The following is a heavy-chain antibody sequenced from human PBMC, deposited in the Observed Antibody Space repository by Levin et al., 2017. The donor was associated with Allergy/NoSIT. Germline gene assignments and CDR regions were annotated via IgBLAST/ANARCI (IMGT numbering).Heavy chain of an antibody. Sequence: GESLKISCAASGFTFSDYYMSWIRQAPGKGLEWVSYISSSGSTIYYADSVKGRFTISRDNAKNSLYLQMNSLRAEDTAVYYCARAAGRGDGAFDIWGQGTMVTVSS. D-gene: IGHD6-13*01. CDR2: ISSSGSTI. CDR1: GFTFSDYY. J-gene: IGHJ3*02. V-gene: IGHV3-11*01. CDR3: ARAAGRGDGAFDI.